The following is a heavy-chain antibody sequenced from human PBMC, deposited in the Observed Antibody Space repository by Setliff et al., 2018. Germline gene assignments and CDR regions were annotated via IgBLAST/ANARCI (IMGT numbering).Heavy chain of an antibody. V-gene: IGHV3-74*01. D-gene: IGHD6-19*01. Sequence: GGSLRLSCAASGFTFSSYWMHWVRQAPGRGLVWVSRINSGGSTYYADSVKGRFTISRDNSKNTLYLQMNSLRAEDTAVYYCANLIAVAGTPPDYWGQGTLVT. CDR1: GFTFSSYW. CDR2: INSGGST. CDR3: ANLIAVAGTPPDY. J-gene: IGHJ4*02.